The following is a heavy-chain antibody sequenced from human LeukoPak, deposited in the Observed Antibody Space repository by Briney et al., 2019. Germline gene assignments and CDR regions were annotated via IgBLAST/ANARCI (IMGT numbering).Heavy chain of an antibody. J-gene: IGHJ4*02. Sequence: EXLSLTCAVYGGSXSGYYWSWIRQPPGKGLEWIGEINHSGSTNYNPSLKSRVTISVDTSKNQFSLKLSSVTAADTAVYYCARGDSSSWRSIPAQHDYWGQGTLVTVSS. CDR1: GGSXSGYY. D-gene: IGHD6-13*01. CDR2: INHSGST. CDR3: ARGDSSSWRSIPAQHDY. V-gene: IGHV4-34*01.